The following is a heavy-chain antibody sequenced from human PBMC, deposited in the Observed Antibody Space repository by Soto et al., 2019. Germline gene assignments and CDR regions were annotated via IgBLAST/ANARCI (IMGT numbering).Heavy chain of an antibody. Sequence: QVQLQESGPGLVKPSQTLSLTCTVSGGSISSGGYYWSWIRQHPGKGLEWIGYIYYSGRTYYNPSLKMLVTTSVDTSKNQFSLKLSSVTAADTAVYYCARDHGRSGYYGGPGFDPWGQGTLVTVSS. D-gene: IGHD5-12*01. V-gene: IGHV4-31*01. CDR3: ARDHGRSGYYGGPGFDP. J-gene: IGHJ5*02. CDR1: GGSISSGGYY. CDR2: IYYSGRT.